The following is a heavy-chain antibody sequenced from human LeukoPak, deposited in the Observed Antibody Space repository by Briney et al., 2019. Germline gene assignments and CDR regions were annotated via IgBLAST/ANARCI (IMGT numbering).Heavy chain of an antibody. CDR1: GYTFTSYA. Sequence: ASVKVSCKASGYTFTSYAMHWVRQAPGQRLEWMGWINAGNGNTKYSQKFQGRVTITRDTSASTAYMELSSLRPEDTAVYYCAREISARYNWNDGDAFDIWGQGTMVTVSS. D-gene: IGHD1-1*01. CDR3: AREISARYNWNDGDAFDI. J-gene: IGHJ3*02. CDR2: INAGNGNT. V-gene: IGHV1-3*01.